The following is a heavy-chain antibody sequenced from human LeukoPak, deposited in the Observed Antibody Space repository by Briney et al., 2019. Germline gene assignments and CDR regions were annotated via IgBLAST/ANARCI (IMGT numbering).Heavy chain of an antibody. CDR3: ARDRPFGGVLDFDY. Sequence: PGGSLRLSCAASGFTFSSNYMSWVRQAPGKGLEWVSVIYNDGSTYYADSAKGRFTISRDNSKNTLYLHMNSLRAEDTAVYYCARDRPFGGVLDFDYWGQGTLVTVSS. CDR2: IYNDGST. J-gene: IGHJ4*02. CDR1: GFTFSSNY. V-gene: IGHV3-66*01. D-gene: IGHD3-16*01.